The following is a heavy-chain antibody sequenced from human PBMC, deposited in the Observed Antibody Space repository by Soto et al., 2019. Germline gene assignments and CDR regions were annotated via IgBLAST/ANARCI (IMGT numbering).Heavy chain of an antibody. D-gene: IGHD4-17*01. CDR2: LYGNSGGI. CDR3: AKDAVPGDGVWLMDH. CDR1: GFTFASYA. Sequence: EVQLLESGGGLVQPGGSLRLSCAASGFTFASYAMTWVRQAPGKGLESVAGLYGNSGGIQYSDSVKGRFTISRDNSKNIVYLQMNSLRVEDTAVYFCAKDAVPGDGVWLMDHWGQGTLVTASS. V-gene: IGHV3-23*01. J-gene: IGHJ4*02.